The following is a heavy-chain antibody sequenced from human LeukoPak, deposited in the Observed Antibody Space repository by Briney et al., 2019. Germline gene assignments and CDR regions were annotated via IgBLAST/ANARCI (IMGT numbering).Heavy chain of an antibody. CDR2: ISSSGSTI. D-gene: IGHD3-16*01. CDR3: ARVGIYDYVWGSSPTLDY. V-gene: IGHV3-48*04. Sequence: PGGSLRLSCAASGFTFSSYSMNWVRQAPGKGLEWVSYISSSGSTIYYADSVKGRFTISRDNAKNSLYLQMNSLRAEDTAVYYCARVGIYDYVWGSSPTLDYWGQGTLVTVSS. CDR1: GFTFSSYS. J-gene: IGHJ4*02.